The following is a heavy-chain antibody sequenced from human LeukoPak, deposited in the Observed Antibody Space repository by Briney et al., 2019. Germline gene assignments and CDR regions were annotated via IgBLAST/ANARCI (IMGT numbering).Heavy chain of an antibody. V-gene: IGHV3-66*01. D-gene: IGHD1-26*01. CDR2: IYNGGSP. CDR3: ARNRDSGNCFDY. Sequence: GGSLRLSCAASGFTFSSYEMNWVRQAPGKGLEWVSVIYNGGSPDYADSVKGRFTIFRDNSKNTLYLQMNSLRVEDTAVYYCARNRDSGNCFDYWGQGTLVTVSS. CDR1: GFTFSSYE. J-gene: IGHJ4*02.